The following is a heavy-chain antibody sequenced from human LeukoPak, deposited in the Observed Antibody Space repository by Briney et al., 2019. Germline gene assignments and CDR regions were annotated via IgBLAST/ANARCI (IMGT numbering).Heavy chain of an antibody. Sequence: ASVKVSCKASGYTFTDYYMHWVRQAPGQGLEWMGWINPNSGGTNYAQKFQDRVTMTRDTSISTAYMELSRLRSDDTAVYYCARGAYNSDYFYWGQGTLVAVSS. CDR3: ARGAYNSDYFY. D-gene: IGHD3-22*01. J-gene: IGHJ4*02. V-gene: IGHV1-2*02. CDR2: INPNSGGT. CDR1: GYTFTDYY.